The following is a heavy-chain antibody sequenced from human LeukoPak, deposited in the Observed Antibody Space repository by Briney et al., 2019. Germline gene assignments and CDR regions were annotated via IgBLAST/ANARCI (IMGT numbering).Heavy chain of an antibody. CDR2: IDVSGRSI. V-gene: IGHV3-48*03. J-gene: IGHJ4*02. D-gene: IGHD6-13*01. Sequence: QSGGSLRLSCAASGFTFSSYAMHWVRQAPGKGLEWVSYIDVSGRSIYYADSVKGRFTISGDNAKNSLYLQMSRLRAEDTAVYYCARDSSTSAAFDYWGQGTLVTVSS. CDR1: GFTFSSYA. CDR3: ARDSSTSAAFDY.